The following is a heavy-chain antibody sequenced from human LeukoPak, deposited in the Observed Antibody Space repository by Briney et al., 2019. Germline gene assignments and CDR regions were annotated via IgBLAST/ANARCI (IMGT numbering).Heavy chain of an antibody. CDR2: IYYSGST. Sequence: PSETLSLTCTVSGGSISSYYWSWIRQPPGKGLEWIGYIYYSGSTNYNPSLKSRVTISVDTSKNQFSLKLSSVTAADTAVYYCATHRYYYDSSGYYYAFDIWGQGTMVTVSS. D-gene: IGHD3-22*01. CDR3: ATHRYYYDSSGYYYAFDI. J-gene: IGHJ3*02. V-gene: IGHV4-59*13. CDR1: GGSISSYY.